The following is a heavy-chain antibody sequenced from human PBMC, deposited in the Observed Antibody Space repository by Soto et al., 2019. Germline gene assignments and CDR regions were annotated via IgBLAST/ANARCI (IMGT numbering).Heavy chain of an antibody. Sequence: SVKVSCKASGFTFTSSAVQWLRQARGQRLEWIGWIVVGSGNTNYAQKFQERVTITRDMSTSTAYMELSSLRSEDTAVYYCAAGIVGAKRVYWYFDLWGRGTLVTVSS. V-gene: IGHV1-58*01. CDR2: IVVGSGNT. D-gene: IGHD1-26*01. CDR3: AAGIVGAKRVYWYFDL. J-gene: IGHJ2*01. CDR1: GFTFTSSA.